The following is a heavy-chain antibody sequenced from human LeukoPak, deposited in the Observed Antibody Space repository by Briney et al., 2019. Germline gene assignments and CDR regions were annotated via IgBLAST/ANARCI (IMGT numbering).Heavy chain of an antibody. V-gene: IGHV3-21*01. J-gene: IGHJ4*02. D-gene: IGHD3-10*01. Sequence: PGGSLRLSCEASGFTFSTYNMNWVRQAPGKRLEWVSSITSSSSYVFYADSVRGRFTISRDNAKNSLYLQMNSLRAEDTAVYYCARGYGSGSSHIDYWGQGTLVTVSS. CDR2: ITSSSSYV. CDR1: GFTFSTYN. CDR3: ARGYGSGSSHIDY.